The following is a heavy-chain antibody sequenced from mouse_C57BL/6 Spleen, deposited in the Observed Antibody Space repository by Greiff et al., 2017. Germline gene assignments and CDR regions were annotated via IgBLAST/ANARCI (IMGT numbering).Heavy chain of an antibody. CDR1: GFTFSDYG. Sequence: EVMLVESGGGLVKPGGSLKLSCAASGFTFSDYGMHWVRQAPEKGLEWVAYISSGSSTIYYTDTVKGRLPISRDNAKNTLFLQMTSLRSEDTAMYYCARDINYVAYWGQGTLVTVAA. CDR3: ARDINYVAY. CDR2: ISSGSSTI. D-gene: IGHD2-5*01. J-gene: IGHJ3*01. V-gene: IGHV5-17*01.